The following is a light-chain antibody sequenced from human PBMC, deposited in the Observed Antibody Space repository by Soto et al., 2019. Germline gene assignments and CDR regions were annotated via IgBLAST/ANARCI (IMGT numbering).Light chain of an antibody. CDR3: QHYNTWPRT. Sequence: EIVLTQSPGTLSLSPGERATLSCRPSQSVSSSYLAWYQQKPGQAPRLLIYGASSRATGIPDRFSGSGSGTDFTLTISRLEPEDFAVYYCQHYNTWPRTFGQGTKVDI. V-gene: IGKV3-20*01. CDR2: GAS. J-gene: IGKJ1*01. CDR1: QSVSSSY.